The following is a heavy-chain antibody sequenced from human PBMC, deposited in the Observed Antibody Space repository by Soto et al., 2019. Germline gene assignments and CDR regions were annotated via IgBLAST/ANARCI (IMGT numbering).Heavy chain of an antibody. V-gene: IGHV1-18*01. J-gene: IGHJ4*02. CDR2: ISAYSGNT. D-gene: IGHD3-9*01. Sequence: QVQLVQSGAEVKKPGASVKVSCKASGYTFTSYGISWVRQAPGQGLEWMGRISAYSGNTNYAQKLQGRVTMTTDTSTSTAYMELRSLKSDDTAVYYCARQYDILTGYYLEVGYWGQGTLVTVSS. CDR3: ARQYDILTGYYLEVGY. CDR1: GYTFTSYG.